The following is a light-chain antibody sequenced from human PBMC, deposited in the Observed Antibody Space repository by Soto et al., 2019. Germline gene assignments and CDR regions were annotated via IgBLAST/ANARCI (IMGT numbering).Light chain of an antibody. CDR3: GTWDSSLSAGV. J-gene: IGLJ2*01. V-gene: IGLV1-51*01. CDR2: DNN. Sequence: QSVLTQPPSVSAAPGQKVTISCSGSSSNIGNNYVSWYQQLPGTAPKLLIYDNNKRPSGIPDRFSGSKSGTSATLGITVLQTGDEADYYCGTWDSSLSAGVFGGGTKVTV. CDR1: SSNIGNNY.